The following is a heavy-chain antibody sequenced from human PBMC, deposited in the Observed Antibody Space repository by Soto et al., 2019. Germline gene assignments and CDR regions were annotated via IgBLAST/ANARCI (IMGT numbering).Heavy chain of an antibody. V-gene: IGHV1-2*04. Sequence: ASVKVSCKASGYTFTGYYMHWVRQAPGQGLEWMGWINPNSGGTNYAQKFQGWVTMTRDTSISTAYMELSRLRSDDTAVYYCARDASIAVAGDNWFDPWGQGTLVTVSS. D-gene: IGHD6-19*01. CDR1: GYTFTGYY. CDR2: INPNSGGT. CDR3: ARDASIAVAGDNWFDP. J-gene: IGHJ5*02.